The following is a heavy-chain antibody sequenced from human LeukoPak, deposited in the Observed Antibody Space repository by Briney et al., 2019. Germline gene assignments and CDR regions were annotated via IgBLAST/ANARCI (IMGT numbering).Heavy chain of an antibody. V-gene: IGHV3-23*01. CDR1: GFTFATYT. Sequence: GGSLRLSCAASGFTFATYTMNWVRQAPGKGLEWVSGLYGKGDQTFYADSVKGRFTISRDNSNNMLFLHMDSLRAEDTALYYCAKFGWYGDYWGQGTLVTVSS. CDR2: LYGKGDQT. CDR3: AKFGWYGDY. J-gene: IGHJ4*02. D-gene: IGHD6-19*01.